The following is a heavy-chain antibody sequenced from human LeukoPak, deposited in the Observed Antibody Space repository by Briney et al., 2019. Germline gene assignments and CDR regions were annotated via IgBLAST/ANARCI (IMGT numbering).Heavy chain of an antibody. CDR2: INPSGGST. CDR1: GYTFTSYY. J-gene: IGHJ5*02. Sequence: ASVKVSCKASGYTFTSYYMHWVRQAPGLGLEWMGIINPSGGSTSYAQKFQGRVTITADESTSTAYMELSSLRSEDTAVYYCARVVVWGGYYWFDPWGQGILVTVSS. D-gene: IGHD3-3*01. V-gene: IGHV1-46*01. CDR3: ARVVVWGGYYWFDP.